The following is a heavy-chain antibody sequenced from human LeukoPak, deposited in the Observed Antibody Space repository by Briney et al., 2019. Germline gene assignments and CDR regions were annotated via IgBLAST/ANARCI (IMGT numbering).Heavy chain of an antibody. CDR3: ARTEYNSGYGADTFNI. CDR2: ITGSSDIK. V-gene: IGHV3-48*04. J-gene: IGHJ3*02. CDR1: GFTFSHYK. D-gene: IGHD5-18*01. Sequence: GGSLRLSCAASGFTFSHYKMNWVRQAPGKGLEWLSYITGSSDIKYYADSVKGRFSISRDNAKNSLYLQMNSLRVDDTALYYCARTEYNSGYGADTFNIWGQGTMVTVSS.